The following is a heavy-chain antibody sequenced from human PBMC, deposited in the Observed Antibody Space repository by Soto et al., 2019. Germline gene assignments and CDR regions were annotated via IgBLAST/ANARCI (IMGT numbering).Heavy chain of an antibody. J-gene: IGHJ4*02. Sequence: QVQLVQSGAEEKKPGASVKVSCKASGYTFTGYAMHRVRQAPGQRLEWMGWINAGNGNTKYSQKFQGRVTITRDTSASAAYMGLSSLSSEDTAVYYCARAVAVAADFDYWGQGTLVTVSS. CDR3: ARAVAVAADFDY. D-gene: IGHD6-19*01. CDR1: GYTFTGYA. CDR2: INAGNGNT. V-gene: IGHV1-3*05.